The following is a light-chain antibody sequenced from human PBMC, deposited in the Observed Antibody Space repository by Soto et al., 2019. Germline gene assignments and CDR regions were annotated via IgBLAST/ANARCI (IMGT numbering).Light chain of an antibody. CDR3: QTWGSGIVV. Sequence: QPVLTQSPSASASLGASVKLTCTLSSGHSNYAIAWHQQQSEKGLRYLMKLISDGSHSKGDGLPDRFSGSSSGAERYLTISSLQSEDEADYYGQTWGSGIVVFGGGTKLAVL. J-gene: IGLJ2*01. CDR1: SGHSNYA. CDR2: LISDGSH. V-gene: IGLV4-69*01.